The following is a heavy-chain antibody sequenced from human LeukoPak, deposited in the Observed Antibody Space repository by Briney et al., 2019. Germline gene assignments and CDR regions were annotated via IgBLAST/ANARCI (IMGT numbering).Heavy chain of an antibody. J-gene: IGHJ6*02. D-gene: IGHD6-13*01. V-gene: IGHV1-69*04. Sequence: SVKVSCKASGGTFSSYAISWVRQAPGQGLEWMGRIIPILGIANYAQKFQGRVTITADKSTSTAYMELSSLRSEDTAVYYCARCPAAGNYYYYGMVVWGQGTTVTVSS. CDR3: ARCPAAGNYYYYGMVV. CDR2: IIPILGIA. CDR1: GGTFSSYA.